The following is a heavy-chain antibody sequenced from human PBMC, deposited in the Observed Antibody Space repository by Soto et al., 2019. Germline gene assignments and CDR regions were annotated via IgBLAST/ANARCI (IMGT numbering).Heavy chain of an antibody. CDR2: IKQDGSEK. CDR1: GFTFSSYW. D-gene: IGHD2-2*01. V-gene: IGHV3-7*05. CDR3: AREEGGSSRFVWP. Sequence: PGGSLRLSCAASGFTFSSYWMSWVRQAPGKGLEWVANIKQDGSEKYYVDSVKGRFTISRDNAKNSLYLQMNSLRAEDTAVYYCAREEGGSSRFVWPWGQETLVTVSS. J-gene: IGHJ5*02.